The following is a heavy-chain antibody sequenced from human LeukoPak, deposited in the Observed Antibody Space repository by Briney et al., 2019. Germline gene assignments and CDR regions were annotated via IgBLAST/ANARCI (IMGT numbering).Heavy chain of an antibody. CDR2: IYYSGST. CDR3: SRDYYYYGMDV. V-gene: IGHV4-30-4*01. CDR1: GGSIKNYF. Sequence: PSETLSLTCSVSGGSIKNYFWSWIRQPPGKGLEWIGYIYYSGSTYYNPSLKSRVTVSVDTSKNQFSLKLSSVTAADTAVYYCSRDYYYYGMDVWGQGTTVTVSS. J-gene: IGHJ6*02.